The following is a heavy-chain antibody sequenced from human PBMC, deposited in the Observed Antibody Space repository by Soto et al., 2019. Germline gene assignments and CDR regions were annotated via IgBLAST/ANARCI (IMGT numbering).Heavy chain of an antibody. V-gene: IGHV3-11*06. Sequence: GGSLRLSCAASGFTFSDYYMSWIRQAPGKGLEWVSYISSSSSYTNYADSVKGRFTISRDNAKNSLYLQMNSLRAEDTAVYYCARANQQLVTIFDYWGRGTLVTVSS. CDR2: ISSSSSYT. CDR3: ARANQQLVTIFDY. J-gene: IGHJ4*02. CDR1: GFTFSDYY. D-gene: IGHD6-13*01.